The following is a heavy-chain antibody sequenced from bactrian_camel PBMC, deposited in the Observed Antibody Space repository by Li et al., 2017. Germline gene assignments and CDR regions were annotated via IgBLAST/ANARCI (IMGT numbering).Heavy chain of an antibody. J-gene: IGHJ4*01. CDR2: ISSYGGT. D-gene: IGHD2*01. Sequence: HVQLVESGGGSVQAGGSLKLSCVATGFTYPFSAHYLGWFRQAPGQEREWVAKISSYGGTRYTDSVKGRFTISHVNANNTLRLQMNSLTPEDIAVYYCAADLGWCGSRPLQREFRNWGQGTQVTVS. CDR3: AADLGWCGSRPLQREFRN. CDR1: GFTYPFSAHY. V-gene: IGHV3S53*01.